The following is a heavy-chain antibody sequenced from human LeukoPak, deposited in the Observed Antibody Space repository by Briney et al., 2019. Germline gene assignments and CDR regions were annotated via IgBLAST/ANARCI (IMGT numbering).Heavy chain of an antibody. J-gene: IGHJ5*02. CDR2: VSSDGSNK. Sequence: PGRSLRLSFAASGFTFSSNDMHWVRQTPGAGLEWVAAVSSDGSNKYYADSVKGRFAISRDNSKNTLYLQMNSLRAEDTAVFYCARNYLGLTWGQGTLVTVSS. D-gene: IGHD5-24*01. CDR3: ARNYLGLT. V-gene: IGHV3-30*09. CDR1: GFTFSSND.